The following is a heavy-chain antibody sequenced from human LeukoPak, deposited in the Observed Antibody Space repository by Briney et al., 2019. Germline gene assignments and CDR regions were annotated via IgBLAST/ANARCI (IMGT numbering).Heavy chain of an antibody. V-gene: IGHV4-34*01. D-gene: IGHD1-26*01. CDR2: INHSGST. J-gene: IGHJ6*03. Sequence: PSETLSLTCAVYGGSFSGYYWSWIRQPPGKGLEWIGEINHSGSTNYNPSLKSRVTISVDTSKNQFSLKLSSVTAADTAVYYCARELVGASFLYYYYYMDVWGKGTTVTISS. CDR3: ARELVGASFLYYYYYMDV. CDR1: GGSFSGYY.